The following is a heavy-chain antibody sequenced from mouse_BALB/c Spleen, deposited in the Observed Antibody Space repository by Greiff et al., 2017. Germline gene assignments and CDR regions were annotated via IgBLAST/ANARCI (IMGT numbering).Heavy chain of an antibody. CDR2: ISSGGSYT. Sequence: EVMLVESGGGLVKPGGSLKLSCAASGFTFSSYTMSWVRQTPEKRLEWVATISSGGSYTYYPDSVKGRFTISRDNAKNTLYLQMSSLKSEDTAMYYCTRDGEGGYAMDYWGQGTSVTVSS. CDR3: TRDGEGGYAMDY. CDR1: GFTFSSYT. D-gene: IGHD3-3*01. J-gene: IGHJ4*01. V-gene: IGHV5-6-4*01.